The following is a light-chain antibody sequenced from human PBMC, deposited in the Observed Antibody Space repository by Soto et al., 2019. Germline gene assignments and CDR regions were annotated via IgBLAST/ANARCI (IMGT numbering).Light chain of an antibody. CDR3: QQYGTSLTT. Sequence: EIVLTQSPVTLSLSPGERATLSCRASQSVRSNSLAWYQQKPGQAPRLLMSGTSSRATGIPDRFSGSGSGTDFTLTIGRLEPEDFAVYYCQQYGTSLTTFGQGTRLEIK. CDR1: QSVRSNS. V-gene: IGKV3-20*01. J-gene: IGKJ5*01. CDR2: GTS.